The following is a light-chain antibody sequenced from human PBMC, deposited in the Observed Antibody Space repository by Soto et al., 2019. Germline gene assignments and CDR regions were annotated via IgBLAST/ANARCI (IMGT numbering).Light chain of an antibody. CDR1: ISNIGAGYD. J-gene: IGLJ1*01. CDR2: GNR. V-gene: IGLV1-40*01. Sequence: QALVTQAPSVSGAPGQRFTVSCTGSISNIGAGYDVQWYQQLPGTAPKLLIYGNRNRPSGVPDRFSGSKSGTSASLAITGLQAEDEADYYCKSYDSSLTGSVFGSGTQLTVL. CDR3: KSYDSSLTGSV.